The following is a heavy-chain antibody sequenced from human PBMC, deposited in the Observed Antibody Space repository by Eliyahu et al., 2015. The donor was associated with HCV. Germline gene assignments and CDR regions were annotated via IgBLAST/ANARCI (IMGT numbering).Heavy chain of an antibody. V-gene: IGHV3-23*01. CDR3: ANHPGIAVAIYYYGMDV. CDR2: ISGSGGST. Sequence: EVQLLESGGGLVQPGGSLRLSCAASGFTFSSYAMSWVRQAPGKGLGWVSAISGSGGSTYYADSVKGRFTISRDNSKNTLYLQMNSLRAEDTAVYYCANHPGIAVAIYYYGMDVWGQGTTVTVSS. J-gene: IGHJ6*02. CDR1: GFTFSSYA. D-gene: IGHD6-19*01.